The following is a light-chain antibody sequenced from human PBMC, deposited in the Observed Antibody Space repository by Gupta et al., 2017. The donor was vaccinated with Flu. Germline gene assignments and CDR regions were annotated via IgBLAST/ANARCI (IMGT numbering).Light chain of an antibody. CDR2: GAS. CDR3: QQYGSSPTWT. Sequence: EIVLTQSPGTLPLSPGERATLSCRASQSVSSSYLAWYQQQPGQAPRLLIYGASSRATGIPDRFSGSGSGTDFTLTISRLEPEDFAVYYCQQYGSSPTWTFGQGTKVEIK. CDR1: QSVSSSY. J-gene: IGKJ1*01. V-gene: IGKV3-20*01.